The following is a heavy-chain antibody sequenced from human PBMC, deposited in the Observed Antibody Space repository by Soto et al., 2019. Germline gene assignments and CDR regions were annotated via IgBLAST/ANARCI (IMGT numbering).Heavy chain of an antibody. J-gene: IGHJ3*02. CDR2: MSHSGGT. V-gene: IGHV4-34*01. CDR3: ARVERGTATTVVDAFDI. D-gene: IGHD1-1*01. CDR1: GGSVNSGNYY. Sequence: QVQLQQWGAGLLKPSETLSLTCAVFGGSVNSGNYYWSWIRQPPGKGLEWIGEMSHSGGTHFNPSPKSRATRSVDTSKNQFSLKMSAVTAADTALYYCARVERGTATTVVDAFDIWGPGTMVTVSS.